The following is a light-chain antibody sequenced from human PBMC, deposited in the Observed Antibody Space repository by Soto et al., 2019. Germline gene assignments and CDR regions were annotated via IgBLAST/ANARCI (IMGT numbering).Light chain of an antibody. Sequence: EIVLTQSPATLSLSPGERATLSCRASQSVSSYLAWHQQKPGQAPRLLIYDASNRATGIPARFSGSGSETDFTLTITSLEPEDFAVYYCQQRSNWPSTFGGGTKVEIK. V-gene: IGKV3-11*01. J-gene: IGKJ4*01. CDR3: QQRSNWPST. CDR1: QSVSSY. CDR2: DAS.